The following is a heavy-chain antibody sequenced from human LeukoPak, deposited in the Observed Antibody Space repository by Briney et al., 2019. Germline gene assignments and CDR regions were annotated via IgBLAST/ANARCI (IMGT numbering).Heavy chain of an antibody. CDR1: GFTFSSFE. V-gene: IGHV3-48*03. J-gene: IGHJ4*02. CDR2: ISTTGSTI. CDR3: AGPMTSIDY. Sequence: QPGASLVLSCAASGFTFSSFEMNWVRQPPGKGLEWVSYISTTGSTIYYADSVKGRFTISRDNAKNSLYLQMNSLRAEDTAVYYCAGPMTSIDYWGQGTLVTVSS.